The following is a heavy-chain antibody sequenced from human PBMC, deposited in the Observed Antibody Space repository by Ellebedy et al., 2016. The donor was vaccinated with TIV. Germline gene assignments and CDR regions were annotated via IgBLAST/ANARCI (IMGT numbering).Heavy chain of an antibody. CDR2: ISWNSGSI. CDR3: AKDMVTGTTGLNAFDI. V-gene: IGHV3-9*01. CDR1: GFTFSSYG. J-gene: IGHJ3*02. D-gene: IGHD1-20*01. Sequence: SLKISXAASGFTFSSYGMHWVRQAPGKGLEWVSGISWNSGSIGYADSVKGRFTISRDNAKNSLYLQMNSLRAEDTALYYCAKDMVTGTTGLNAFDIWGQGTMVTVSS.